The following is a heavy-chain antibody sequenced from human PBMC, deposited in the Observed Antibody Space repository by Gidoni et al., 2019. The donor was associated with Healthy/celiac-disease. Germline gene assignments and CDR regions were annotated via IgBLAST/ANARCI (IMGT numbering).Heavy chain of an antibody. CDR2: RWYDGSNK. D-gene: IGHD2-2*01. CDR3: AGALHEPHIVVVPAAIAY. J-gene: IGHJ4*02. V-gene: IGHV3-33*01. CDR1: G. Sequence: GMHWVRQAPGKGLEWVSVRWYDGSNKYYAHSVKGRFTISRDNSMNTLYLQMNSLRAGDTAVYYCAGALHEPHIVVVPAAIAYWGQGTLVTVSS.